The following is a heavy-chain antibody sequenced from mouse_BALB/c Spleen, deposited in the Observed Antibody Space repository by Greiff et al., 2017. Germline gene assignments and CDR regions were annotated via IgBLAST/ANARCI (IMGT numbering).Heavy chain of an antibody. Sequence: VQLQQPGAELVRPGASVKLSCKASGYSFTSYLMNWVKQRPGQGLEWIGMLHPSDSETRLNQKFKDKATLTVDKSSSTAYMQLSSQTSDDSAVYYGASYGGIHYFTFYAMDYWGQGTSVTVSS. CDR2: LHPSDSET. CDR3: ASYGGIHYFTFYAMDY. D-gene: IGHD1-2*01. J-gene: IGHJ4*01. CDR1: GYSFTSYL. V-gene: IGHV1S82*01.